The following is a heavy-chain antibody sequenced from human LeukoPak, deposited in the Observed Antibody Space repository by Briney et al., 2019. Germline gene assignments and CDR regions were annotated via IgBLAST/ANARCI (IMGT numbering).Heavy chain of an antibody. CDR2: IIPIFGTA. V-gene: IGHV1-69*13. CDR3: ARSGGALGYYYMDV. D-gene: IGHD3-16*01. CDR1: GYTFTSYA. Sequence: SVKVSCKASGYTFTSYAISWVRQAPGQGLEWMGGIIPIFGTANYAQKFQGRVTITADESTSTAYMELSSLRSEDTAVYYCARSGGALGYYYMDVWGKGTTVTVSS. J-gene: IGHJ6*03.